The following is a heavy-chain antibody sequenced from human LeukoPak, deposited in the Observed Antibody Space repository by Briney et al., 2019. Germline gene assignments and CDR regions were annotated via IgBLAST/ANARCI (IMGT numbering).Heavy chain of an antibody. J-gene: IGHJ4*02. D-gene: IGHD6-13*01. CDR3: ARGSSSSWYDFDY. CDR1: GFTFSSYG. CDR2: IWYDGSNK. V-gene: IGHV3-33*08. Sequence: GGSLRLSCAASGFTFSSYGMHWVRQAPGKGLEWVAVIWYDGSNKYYADSVKGRFTISRDNSKNTLYLRMNSLRAEDTAVYYCARGSSSSWYDFDYWGQGTLVTVSS.